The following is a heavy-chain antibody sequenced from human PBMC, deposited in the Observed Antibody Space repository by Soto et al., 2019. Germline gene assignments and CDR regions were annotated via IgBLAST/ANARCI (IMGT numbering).Heavy chain of an antibody. V-gene: IGHV4-39*01. D-gene: IGHD3-3*01. CDR3: ARPTQRYYDFWSGPNPGYYYYGMDV. Sequence: SETLSLTCTVSGGSISSSSYYWGWIRQPPGKGLEWIGSIYYSGSTYYNPSLKSRVTISVDTSKNQFSLKLSSVTAADTAVYYCARPTQRYYDFWSGPNPGYYYYGMDVWGQRTTVTVSS. J-gene: IGHJ6*02. CDR1: GGSISSSSYY. CDR2: IYYSGST.